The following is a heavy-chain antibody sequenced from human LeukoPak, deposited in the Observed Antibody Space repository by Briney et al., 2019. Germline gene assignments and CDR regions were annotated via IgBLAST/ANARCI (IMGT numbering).Heavy chain of an antibody. CDR3: ARARYYGDYAFDY. CDR2: IKQDGSEK. J-gene: IGHJ4*02. D-gene: IGHD4-17*01. CDR1: RFTFSNYW. Sequence: PGGSLRLSCAASRFTFSNYWMAWVRQAPGKGLEWVANIKQDGSEKYYADSVKGRFTISRDNAKNTLYLQMNSLRAEDTAVYYCARARYYGDYAFDYWGQGTLVTVSS. V-gene: IGHV3-7*01.